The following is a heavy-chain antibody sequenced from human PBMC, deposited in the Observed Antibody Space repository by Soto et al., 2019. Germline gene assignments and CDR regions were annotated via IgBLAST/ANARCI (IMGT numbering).Heavy chain of an antibody. CDR3: AVTVTGSRSPLAH. Sequence: QVQLVQSGAEVKKPGSSVKVSCKASGGTFSSNAISWVRQAPGQGLEWMGGIIPIYASPNYAQNFQGRVTVTADKATSTAYLEWSRLKFADSAIYYCAVTVTGSRSPLAHWGRGTLVLVSS. D-gene: IGHD3-9*01. J-gene: IGHJ4*02. V-gene: IGHV1-69*06. CDR2: IIPIYASP. CDR1: GGTFSSNA.